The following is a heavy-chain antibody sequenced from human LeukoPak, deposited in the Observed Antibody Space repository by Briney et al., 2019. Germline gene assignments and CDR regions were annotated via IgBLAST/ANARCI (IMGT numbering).Heavy chain of an antibody. CDR3: ARAGSWSSRPYFDY. V-gene: IGHV3-53*01. CDR1: GFTVSSNY. CDR2: IYNGGHT. D-gene: IGHD1-26*01. J-gene: IGHJ4*02. Sequence: GGSLRLSCIASGFTVSSNYMTWVRQAPGKGLQWVSIIYNGGHTYYADSVKGRFTISRDNSKNMVYLQTSSLRAEDTAVYYCARAGSWSSRPYFDYWGQGILVSVSS.